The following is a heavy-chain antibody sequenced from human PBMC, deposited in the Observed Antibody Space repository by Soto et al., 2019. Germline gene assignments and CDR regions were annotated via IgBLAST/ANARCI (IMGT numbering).Heavy chain of an antibody. CDR2: IIPIFGTA. D-gene: IGHD2-21*02. CDR3: ARDCGGDCYYEKGFDY. V-gene: IGHV1-69*13. J-gene: IGHJ4*02. CDR1: GGTFSSYA. Sequence: GASVKVSCKASGGTFSSYAISWVRQAPGQGLEWMGGIIPIFGTANYAQKFQGRVTITADESTSTAYMELSSPRSEDTAVYYCARDCGGDCYYEKGFDYWGQGTLVTVSS.